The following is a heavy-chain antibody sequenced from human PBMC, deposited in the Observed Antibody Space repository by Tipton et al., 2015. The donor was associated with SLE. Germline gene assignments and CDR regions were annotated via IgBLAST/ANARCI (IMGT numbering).Heavy chain of an antibody. Sequence: TLSLTCSVSGDSISIGNYYWGWIRQPPGKGLEWIGTIYYSGTTYYNTSLKSRLTLSQDTSENQFSLRLNSVTAADTAVYYCARISDFDYWSGRSGWCDPWGQGIQVTVSS. CDR1: GDSISIGNYY. CDR3: ARISDFDYWSGRSGWCDP. CDR2: IYYSGTT. D-gene: IGHD3-3*01. V-gene: IGHV4-39*07. J-gene: IGHJ5*02.